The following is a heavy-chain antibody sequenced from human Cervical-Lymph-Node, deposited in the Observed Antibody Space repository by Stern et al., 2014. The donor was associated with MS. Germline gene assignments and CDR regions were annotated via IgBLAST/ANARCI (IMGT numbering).Heavy chain of an antibody. CDR3: ASDCSGGSCYSEVNWFDP. J-gene: IGHJ5*02. CDR2: IIPILGIA. V-gene: IGHV1-69*09. CDR1: GGTFSSYT. Sequence: QLVQSGAEVKKPGSSVKVSCKASGGTFSSYTISWVRQAPGQGLEWMGRIIPILGIANYAQKFQGRVTITADKSTSTAYMELSSLRSEDTAVYYCASDCSGGSCYSEVNWFDPWGQGTLVTVSS. D-gene: IGHD2-15*01.